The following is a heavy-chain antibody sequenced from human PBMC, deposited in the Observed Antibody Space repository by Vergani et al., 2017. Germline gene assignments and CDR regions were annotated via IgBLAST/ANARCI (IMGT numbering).Heavy chain of an antibody. Sequence: QVQLVESGGGVVQPGRSLRLSCAASGFTFGDHGIHWVRRAPGKGLEWVALISYDGTNKYYTNSVRGRFTISRDNSKSTLFLQMNSLRADGTAVYYCTKGSRGYTGYCFDYWGEGTLAGVSS. CDR3: TKGSRGYTGYCFDY. CDR1: GFTFGDHG. J-gene: IGHJ4*02. CDR2: ISYDGTNK. D-gene: IGHD5-12*01. V-gene: IGHV3-30-3*01.